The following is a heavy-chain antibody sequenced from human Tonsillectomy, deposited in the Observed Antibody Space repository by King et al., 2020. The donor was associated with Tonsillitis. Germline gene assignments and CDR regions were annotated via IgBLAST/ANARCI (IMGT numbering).Heavy chain of an antibody. CDR1: GFTFSSYS. CDR3: AREYIVVVPAARPRTFTVAGCDY. D-gene: IGHD2-2*02. J-gene: IGHJ4*02. Sequence: EVQLVESGGGLVQPGGSLRLSCAASGFTFSSYSMNWVRQAPGKGLEWVSYISSSSSTIYYADSVKGRFTISRDNAKNSLYLQMNSLRAEDTAVYYCAREYIVVVPAARPRTFTVAGCDYWGQGTLVTVSS. V-gene: IGHV3-48*01. CDR2: ISSSSSTI.